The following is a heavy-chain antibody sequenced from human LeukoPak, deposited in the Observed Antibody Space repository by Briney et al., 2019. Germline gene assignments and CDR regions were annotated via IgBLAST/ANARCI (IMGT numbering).Heavy chain of an antibody. J-gene: IGHJ4*02. CDR3: ARVVERYFDY. CDR2: ISSSSSTI. Sequence: GGSLRLSCAASGFTFSSCTMNWVRQAPGKGLEWVSYISSSSSTIYYADSVKGRFTISRDNAKKSLYLQMNSLRAEDTAVYYCARVVERYFDYWGQGTLLTVSS. D-gene: IGHD6-6*01. V-gene: IGHV3-48*04. CDR1: GFTFSSCT.